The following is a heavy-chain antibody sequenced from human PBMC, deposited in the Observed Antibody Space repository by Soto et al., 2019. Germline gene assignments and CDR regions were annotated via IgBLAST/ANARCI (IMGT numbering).Heavy chain of an antibody. J-gene: IGHJ6*03. CDR3: AKSLLLVHHVEWFLSHYYYMDV. CDR2: ISGSGGST. D-gene: IGHD3-3*01. Sequence: EVQLLESGGGLVQPGGSLRLSCAASGFTFSSYAMSWVRQAPGKGLEWVSAISGSGGSTYYADSVKGRFTISRDNSKNTRHLQRNSRRAEDTAVYYCAKSLLLVHHVEWFLSHYYYMDVWGKGTTVTVSS. V-gene: IGHV3-23*01. CDR1: GFTFSSYA.